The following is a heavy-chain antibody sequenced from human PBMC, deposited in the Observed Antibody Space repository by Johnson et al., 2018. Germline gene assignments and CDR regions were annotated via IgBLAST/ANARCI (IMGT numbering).Heavy chain of an antibody. CDR1: GFTFSRYT. Sequence: VQLVESGGGLVKXGGSXRLXCAASGFTFSRYTLNWVRQAPGKGLEWVSSISSNSAYIYYADSVKGRFTISRDNAKNSLYLQMNSLRAEDTAVYYCARDWEEMATITRYCQHWGQGTLVTVSS. CDR3: ARDWEEMATITRYCQH. CDR2: ISSNSAYI. D-gene: IGHD5-24*01. J-gene: IGHJ1*01. V-gene: IGHV3-21*01.